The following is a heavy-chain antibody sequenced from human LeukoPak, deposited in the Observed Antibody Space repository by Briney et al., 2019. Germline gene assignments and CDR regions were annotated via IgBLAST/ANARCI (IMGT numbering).Heavy chain of an antibody. CDR1: GFIFSAYN. V-gene: IGHV3-23*01. CDR2: ISGSGGST. CDR3: AKARYYDSSGNPRFDP. D-gene: IGHD3-22*01. Sequence: GGSLRLSCAASGFIFSAYNMNWVRQAPGKGLEWVSAISGSGGSTYYADSVKGRFTISRDNSKNTLYLQMNSLRAEDTAVYYCAKARYYDSSGNPRFDPWGQGTLVTVSS. J-gene: IGHJ5*02.